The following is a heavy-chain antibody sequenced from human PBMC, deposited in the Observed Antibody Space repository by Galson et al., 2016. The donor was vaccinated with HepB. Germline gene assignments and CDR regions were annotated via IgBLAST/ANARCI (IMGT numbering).Heavy chain of an antibody. CDR2: IYSGGTT. J-gene: IGHJ4*01. V-gene: IGHV3-53*01. CDR3: ARSPNDYGRALGY. D-gene: IGHD4-17*01. Sequence: SLRLSCAASGFTVSSDYMSWVRQAPGKGLEWVSIIYSGGTTYYADSVKGRFTISRDNSKNTTYLQMNSLRAEDTAVYYCARSPNDYGRALGYWGHGTLVTVSS. CDR1: GFTVSSDY.